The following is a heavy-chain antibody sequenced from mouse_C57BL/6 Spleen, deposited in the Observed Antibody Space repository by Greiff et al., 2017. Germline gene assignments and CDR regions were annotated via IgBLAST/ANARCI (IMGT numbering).Heavy chain of an antibody. D-gene: IGHD1-1*01. Sequence: VQLQKSGAELVMTGASVKISCQVFGYAFLSHWMNCVNQRPGKGLEWIGQIYPGDGVTNYNGKLKGMATLTADESSSSVYMQLSSLTSEASAVYVCARGGSNYFDNWSQVTTLTVSS. J-gene: IGHJ2*01. CDR2: IYPGDGVT. CDR1: GYAFLSHW. CDR3: ARGGSNYFDN. V-gene: IGHV1-80*01.